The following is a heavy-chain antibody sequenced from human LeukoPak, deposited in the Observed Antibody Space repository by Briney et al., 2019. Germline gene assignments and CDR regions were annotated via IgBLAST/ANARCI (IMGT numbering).Heavy chain of an antibody. Sequence: PGGSLRLSCAASGFTFSSYAMSWVRQAPGKGLEWVSAISGSGGSTYYADSVKGRFTISRDNSMNTLYLQMNSLRAEDTAVYYCAKDRIAARTFDPWGQGTLVTVSS. J-gene: IGHJ5*02. CDR1: GFTFSSYA. D-gene: IGHD6-6*01. V-gene: IGHV3-23*01. CDR2: ISGSGGST. CDR3: AKDRIAARTFDP.